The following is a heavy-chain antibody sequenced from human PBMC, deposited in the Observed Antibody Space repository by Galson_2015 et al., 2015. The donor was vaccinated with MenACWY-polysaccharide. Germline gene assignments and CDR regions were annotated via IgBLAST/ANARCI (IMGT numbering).Heavy chain of an antibody. CDR2: MNPNSGNT. J-gene: IGHJ4*02. D-gene: IGHD5-12*01. CDR3: ARGYSAYD. CDR1: GYKFTSYD. V-gene: IGHV1-8*01. Sequence: SVKVSCKASGYKFTSYDINWVRQATGQGLEWMGWMNPNSGNTGYAQKFQGRVTMTSNSAITTAYMELSSLRSEDTALYYCARGYSAYDWGLGTLVTVSA.